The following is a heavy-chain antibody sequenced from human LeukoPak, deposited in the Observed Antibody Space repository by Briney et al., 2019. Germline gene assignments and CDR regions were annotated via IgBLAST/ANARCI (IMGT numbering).Heavy chain of an antibody. V-gene: IGHV4-39*01. CDR3: ARRRDGYNYCDH. Sequence: SETLSLTCTVSGGSISSSSYYWGWIRQPPGKGLEWIGSIYYSGSTYYNPSLKSRVTISVDTSKNQFSLKLSSVTAADTAVYYCARRRDGYNYCDHWGQGTLVTVSS. CDR1: GGSISSSSYY. J-gene: IGHJ5*02. D-gene: IGHD5-24*01. CDR2: IYYSGST.